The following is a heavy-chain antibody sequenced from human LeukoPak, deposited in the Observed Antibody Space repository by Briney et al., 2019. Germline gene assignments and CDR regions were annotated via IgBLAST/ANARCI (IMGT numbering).Heavy chain of an antibody. Sequence: PGGSLRLSCAASGFTFSSSWMHWVRQGPGKGLEWVSRVNSDGSRTTYADSVKGRFTISRDNAKNTLYLQMNSLRAEDTSVYYCERVVDDYDSGGFSWFDYWGQGTLVTVSS. CDR2: VNSDGSRT. D-gene: IGHD3-22*01. CDR3: ERVVDDYDSGGFSWFDY. V-gene: IGHV3-74*03. J-gene: IGHJ4*02. CDR1: GFTFSSSW.